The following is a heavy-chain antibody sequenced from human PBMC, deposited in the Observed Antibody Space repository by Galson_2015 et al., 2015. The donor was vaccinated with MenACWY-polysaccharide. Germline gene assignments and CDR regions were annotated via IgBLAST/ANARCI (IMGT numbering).Heavy chain of an antibody. Sequence: CAISGDRASKYSAAWNWIRQSPSRGLEWLGRTYYRSKRYNDYAVSVNRRITINTDTSKKQFSLQLNSVTPEDTAVYYCARENSYHYVMDVWGQGTTVTVSS. CDR3: ARENSYHYVMDV. V-gene: IGHV6-1*01. CDR1: GDRASKYSAA. CDR2: TYYRSKRYN. J-gene: IGHJ6*02.